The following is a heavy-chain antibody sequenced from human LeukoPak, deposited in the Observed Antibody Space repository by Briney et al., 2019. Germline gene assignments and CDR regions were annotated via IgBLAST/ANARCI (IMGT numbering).Heavy chain of an antibody. J-gene: IGHJ4*02. CDR1: GFTVSSNY. Sequence: GGSLRLSCAASGFTVSSNYMSWVRQAPGKGLEWVSVIYSGGSTYYADSVKGRFTISRDNSKNTLYLQMNSLRAEDTAVYYCARQAFGEFPPPPIDYWGQGTLVTVSS. V-gene: IGHV3-53*01. CDR3: ARQAFGEFPPPPIDY. CDR2: IYSGGST. D-gene: IGHD3-10*01.